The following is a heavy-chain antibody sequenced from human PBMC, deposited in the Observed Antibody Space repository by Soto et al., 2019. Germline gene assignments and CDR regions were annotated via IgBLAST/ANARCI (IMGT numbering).Heavy chain of an antibody. Sequence: SGPTLVNPTQTLTLTCTFSGFSLSTSGVGVGWIRQPPGKALEWLALIYWDDDKRYSPSLKSRLTITKDTSKNQVVLTMTNMDPVDTATYYCARGYYYDSSGYFYSWFDPWGQGTLVTVS. CDR1: GFSLSTSGVG. D-gene: IGHD3-22*01. CDR3: ARGYYYDSSGYFYSWFDP. J-gene: IGHJ5*02. V-gene: IGHV2-5*02. CDR2: IYWDDDK.